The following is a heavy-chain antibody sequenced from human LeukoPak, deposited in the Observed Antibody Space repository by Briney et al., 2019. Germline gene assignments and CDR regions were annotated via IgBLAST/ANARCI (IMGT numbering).Heavy chain of an antibody. V-gene: IGHV3-23*01. CDR2: ISGSGGST. J-gene: IGHJ5*02. CDR3: ARLIAAASNWFDP. CDR1: GFTFSSYA. Sequence: PGGSLRLSCAASGFTFSSYAMSWVRQAPGKGLEWVSAISGSGGSTYYADSVKGRFTISRDNSKNTLYLQMNSLRAEDTAVYFCARLIAAASNWFDPWGQGTLVTVSS. D-gene: IGHD6-13*01.